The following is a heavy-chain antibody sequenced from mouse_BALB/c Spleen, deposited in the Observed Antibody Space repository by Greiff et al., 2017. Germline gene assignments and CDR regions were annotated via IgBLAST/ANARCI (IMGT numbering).Heavy chain of an antibody. CDR2: ISDGGSYT. CDR3: AREGGYRYDGGNAMDY. V-gene: IGHV5-4*02. Sequence: EVMLVESGGGLVKPGGSLKLSCAASGFTFSDYYMYWVRQTPEKRLEWVATISDGGSYTYYPDSVKGRFTISRDNAKNNLYLQMSRLKSEDTAMYYCAREGGYRYDGGNAMDYWGQGTSVTVSS. CDR1: GFTFSDYY. J-gene: IGHJ4*01. D-gene: IGHD2-14*01.